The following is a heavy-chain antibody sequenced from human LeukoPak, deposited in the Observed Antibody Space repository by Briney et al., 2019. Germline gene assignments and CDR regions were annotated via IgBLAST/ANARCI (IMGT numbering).Heavy chain of an antibody. Sequence: GGSLRLSCAASGFTFSSYGMHWVRQAPGKGLEWGAVIWYDGSNKYYADSVKGRFTISRDNSKNTLYLQMNSLRAEDTAVYYCARVLIVVVINGMDVWGQGTTVTVSS. CDR3: ARVLIVVVINGMDV. J-gene: IGHJ6*02. D-gene: IGHD3-22*01. CDR2: IWYDGSNK. V-gene: IGHV3-33*01. CDR1: GFTFSSYG.